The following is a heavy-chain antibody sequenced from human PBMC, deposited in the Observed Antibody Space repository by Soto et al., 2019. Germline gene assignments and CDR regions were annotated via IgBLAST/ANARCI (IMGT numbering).Heavy chain of an antibody. CDR1: GGSISSYY. CDR3: ARHESYYDSSGYYSFDY. J-gene: IGHJ4*02. D-gene: IGHD3-22*01. CDR2: IYYSGST. Sequence: SETLSLTCTVSGGSISSYYWSWIRQPPGKGLEWIGYIYYSGSTNYNPSLKSRVTISVDTSKNQFSLKLSSVTAADTAVYYCARHESYYDSSGYYSFDYWGQGTLVTVSS. V-gene: IGHV4-59*08.